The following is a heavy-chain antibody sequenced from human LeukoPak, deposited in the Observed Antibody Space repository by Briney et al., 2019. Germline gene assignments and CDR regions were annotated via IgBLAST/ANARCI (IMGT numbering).Heavy chain of an antibody. J-gene: IGHJ4*02. CDR3: ARDNVVAQGTFDY. CDR2: IYYSGST. D-gene: IGHD2-21*01. Sequence: SETLSLTCTVSGVSISSYYWSWIRQPPGKGLEWIGYIYYSGSTNYNPSLKSRVTISVDTSKNQISLKLTFVTAADTAFYFCARDNVVAQGTFDYWRQGALVTVSS. V-gene: IGHV4-59*12. CDR1: GVSISSYY.